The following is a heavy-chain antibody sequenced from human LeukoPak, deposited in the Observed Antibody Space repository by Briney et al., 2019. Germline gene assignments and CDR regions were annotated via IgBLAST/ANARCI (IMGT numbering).Heavy chain of an antibody. CDR1: GGSISSSSYY. J-gene: IGHJ5*02. D-gene: IGHD3-10*01. CDR2: IYYSGIT. Sequence: SETLSLTCTVSGGSISSSSYYWGWIRQPPGKGLEWIGSIYYSGITYYNPSLKSRVTISVDTSKNQFSLKLSSVTAADTAVYYCARVRGVRPPDNWFDPWGQGTLVTVSS. CDR3: ARVRGVRPPDNWFDP. V-gene: IGHV4-39*01.